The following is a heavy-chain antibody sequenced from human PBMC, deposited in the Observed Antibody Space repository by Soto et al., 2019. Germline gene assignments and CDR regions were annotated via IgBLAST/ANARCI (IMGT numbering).Heavy chain of an antibody. CDR3: ARDPLRALNGMDV. D-gene: IGHD4-17*01. Sequence: NPGGSLRLSCVVSGFTFSSYSMNWVRQAPGKGLEWVSSISSSSSYIYYADSVKGRFTISRDNAKNSLYLQMNSLRAEDTAVYYCARDPLRALNGMDVWGQGTTVTVSS. V-gene: IGHV3-21*01. J-gene: IGHJ6*02. CDR1: GFTFSSYS. CDR2: ISSSSSYI.